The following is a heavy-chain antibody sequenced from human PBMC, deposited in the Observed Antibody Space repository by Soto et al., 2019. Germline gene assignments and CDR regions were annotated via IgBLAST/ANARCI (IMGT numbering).Heavy chain of an antibody. D-gene: IGHD2-2*01. CDR1: SASISSHY. J-gene: IGHJ4*02. CDR3: SRGYCSSTSCYEFDY. Sequence: PSETLSLTCTVSSASISSHYWNWIRQPPGKGLEKIGSIYYSGNTNYSPSLKSRVTISLDTSKKQFSLKLSSVTAADTVMYYCSRGYCSSTSCYEFDYWGQGTLVTVSS. CDR2: IYYSGNT. V-gene: IGHV4-59*11.